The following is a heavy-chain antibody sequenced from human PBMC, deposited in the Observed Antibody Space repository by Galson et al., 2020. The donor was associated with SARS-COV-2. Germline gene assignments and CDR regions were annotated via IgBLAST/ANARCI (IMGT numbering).Heavy chain of an antibody. CDR1: GFTFSSYA. CDR3: VIGTRVSNLGAPFDY. D-gene: IGHD1-1*01. Sequence: GESLKISCAASGFTFSSYAMHWVRQAPGKGLEWVAVISYDGSNKYYADSVKGRFTISRDNSKNTLYLQMNSLRAEDTAVYYCVIGTRVSNLGAPFDYWGQGTLVTVSS. CDR2: ISYDGSNK. V-gene: IGHV3-30-3*01. J-gene: IGHJ4*02.